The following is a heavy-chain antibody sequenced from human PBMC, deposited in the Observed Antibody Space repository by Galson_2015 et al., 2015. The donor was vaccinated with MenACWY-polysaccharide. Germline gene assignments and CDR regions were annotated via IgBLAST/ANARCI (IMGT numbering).Heavy chain of an antibody. V-gene: IGHV6-1*01. CDR1: GDSVSGNSVA. J-gene: IGHJ4*02. Sequence: AISGDSVSGNSVAWNWIRQSPSRGLEWLGRTYFRSKWYSDYAESVKSRISINADTSKNQFSLQLNFVTPEDTAVYYCARGLAVTGYYFDYWGQGTLVTVSS. D-gene: IGHD6-19*01. CDR2: TYFRSKWYS. CDR3: ARGLAVTGYYFDY.